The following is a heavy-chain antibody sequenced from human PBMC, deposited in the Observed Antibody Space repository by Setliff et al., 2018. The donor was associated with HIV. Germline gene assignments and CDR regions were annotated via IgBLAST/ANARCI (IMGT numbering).Heavy chain of an antibody. V-gene: IGHV4-59*08. CDR2: IYTSGST. J-gene: IGHJ4*02. D-gene: IGHD3-16*01. CDR1: GGSISSYS. Sequence: SETLSLTCTVSGGSISSYSWSWIRQPPGKGLEWIGYIYTSGSTNYNPSLKSRVTISVDTSENQLSLKLTSVTAADTAMYFCARQFWMLTTLYFDSLGPGTLVTVSS. CDR3: ARQFWMLTTLYFDS.